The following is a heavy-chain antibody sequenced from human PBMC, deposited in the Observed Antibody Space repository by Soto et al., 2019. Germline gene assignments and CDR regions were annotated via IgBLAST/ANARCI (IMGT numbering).Heavy chain of an antibody. D-gene: IGHD6-6*01. V-gene: IGHV1-2*02. J-gene: IGHJ5*02. CDR1: GYTFTGYY. CDR2: INPNSGGT. Sequence: ASVKVSCKASGYTFTGYYMHWVRQAPGQGLERMGWINPNSGGTNYAQKFQGRVTMTRDTSISTAYMELSRLRSDDTAVYYCARDLAARPPGVGWFDPWGQGTLVTVAS. CDR3: ARDLAARPPGVGWFDP.